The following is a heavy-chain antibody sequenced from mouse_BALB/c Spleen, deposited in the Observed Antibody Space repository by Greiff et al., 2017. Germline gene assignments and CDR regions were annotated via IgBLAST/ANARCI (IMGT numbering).Heavy chain of an antibody. CDR1: GYSITSGYY. J-gene: IGHJ4*01. V-gene: IGHV3-6*02. CDR2: ISYDGSN. D-gene: IGHD2-4*01. CDR3: ARDLRRYDYDGYYYAMDY. Sequence: DVKLQESGPGLVKPSQSLSLTCSVTGYSITSGYYWNWIRQFPGNKLEWMGYISYDGSNNYNPSLKNRISITRDTSKNQFFLKLNSVTTEDTATYYCARDLRRYDYDGYYYAMDYWGQGTSVTVSS.